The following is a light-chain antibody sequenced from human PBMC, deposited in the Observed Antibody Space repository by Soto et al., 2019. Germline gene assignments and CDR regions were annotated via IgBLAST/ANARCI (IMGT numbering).Light chain of an antibody. CDR3: CSYAGGSTLV. CDR1: SSDVGSYNL. J-gene: IGLJ2*01. V-gene: IGLV2-23*02. Sequence: QSALTQPSSVSGCPGQSITISCTGASSDVGSYNLVSWYQQHPGKAPKLMISEVSKRPSGVSNRFSGSKSGNTASLTISGLQAEDEADYYCCSYAGGSTLVFGGGTKLTVL. CDR2: EVS.